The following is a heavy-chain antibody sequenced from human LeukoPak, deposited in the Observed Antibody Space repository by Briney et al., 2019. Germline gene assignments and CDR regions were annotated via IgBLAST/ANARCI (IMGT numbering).Heavy chain of an antibody. V-gene: IGHV3-23*01. D-gene: IGHD6-19*01. Sequence: GGSLRLSCAASGFSFSNYAMSWVRQAPGKGLEWVSAISGSGGSTYYADSVKGRFTISRDNSKNTLYLQMNSLRAEDTAVYYCAKDIAVAGMGYFDYWGQGTLVTVSS. J-gene: IGHJ4*02. CDR1: GFSFSNYA. CDR2: ISGSGGST. CDR3: AKDIAVAGMGYFDY.